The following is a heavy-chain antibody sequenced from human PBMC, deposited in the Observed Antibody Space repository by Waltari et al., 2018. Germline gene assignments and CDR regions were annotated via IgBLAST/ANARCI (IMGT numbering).Heavy chain of an antibody. D-gene: IGHD4-4*01. CDR1: GGTSSSYT. V-gene: IGHV3-7*01. CDR3: ARDPHYSNFDY. J-gene: IGHJ4*02. Sequence: VQLVQSETEVRKPGSSVKVSCKASGGTSSSYTITWVRQAPGKGLEWLANIKDDGSEKNYVDSVKGRFTISRDNAKNSLYLQMNSLRAEDTAVYYCARDPHYSNFDYWGQGTLVTVSS. CDR2: IKDDGSEK.